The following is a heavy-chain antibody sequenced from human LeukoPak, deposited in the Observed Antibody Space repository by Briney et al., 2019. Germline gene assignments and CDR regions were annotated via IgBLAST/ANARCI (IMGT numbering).Heavy chain of an antibody. J-gene: IGHJ6*03. D-gene: IGHD5-18*01. Sequence: GGSLRLSCAASEFSVGSNYMTWVRQAPGKGLEWVSGINWNGGSTGYADSVKGRFTISRDNAKNSLYLQMNSLGAEDTALYYCARVPVPVGYSYYYYYMDVWGKGTTVTVSS. CDR1: EFSVGSNY. CDR3: ARVPVPVGYSYYYYYMDV. V-gene: IGHV3-20*04. CDR2: INWNGGST.